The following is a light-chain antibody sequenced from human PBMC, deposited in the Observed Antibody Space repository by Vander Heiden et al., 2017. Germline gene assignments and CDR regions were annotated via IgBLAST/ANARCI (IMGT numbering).Light chain of an antibody. CDR1: SSNIGSNT. J-gene: IGLJ1*01. Sequence: SVLTQPPSASGPPGQRVTISCSGSSSNIGSNTVNWYQQRPGTATKLLIYSNNKRHAGVPDRFSGSKSGTSAAMAISGLQAEEEADDYCEAWDDSRNGLYVFGTGTKGTVL. CDR2: SNN. CDR3: EAWDDSRNGLYV. V-gene: IGLV1-44*01.